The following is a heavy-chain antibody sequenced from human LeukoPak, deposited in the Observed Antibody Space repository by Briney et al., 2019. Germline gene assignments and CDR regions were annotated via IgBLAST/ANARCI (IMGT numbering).Heavy chain of an antibody. CDR1: GFTFSDYY. CDR2: ISSSGSTI. V-gene: IGHV3-11*01. D-gene: IGHD3-3*01. CDR3: ARAISYDFWSGYYHAPGY. Sequence: GGSLRLSCAASGFTFSDYYMSWVRQAPGKGLEWVSYISSSGSTIYYADSVKGRFTISRDNAKNSLYLQMNSLRAEDTAVYYCARAISYDFWSGYYHAPGYWGQGTLVTVSS. J-gene: IGHJ4*02.